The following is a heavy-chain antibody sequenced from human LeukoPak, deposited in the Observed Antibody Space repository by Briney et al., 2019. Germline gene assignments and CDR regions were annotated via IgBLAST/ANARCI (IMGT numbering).Heavy chain of an antibody. D-gene: IGHD1-26*01. CDR1: GGSISSYY. J-gene: IGHJ4*02. CDR2: IYYSGST. CDR3: ARFYGSYSAFDY. V-gene: IGHV4-59*01. Sequence: SETLSLTCTVSGGSISSYYWSWIRQPPGKGLEWIGYIYYSGSTNYNPSLKSRVTISVDTSKNQFPLKLSSVTAADTAVYYCARFYGSYSAFDYWGQGTLVTVSS.